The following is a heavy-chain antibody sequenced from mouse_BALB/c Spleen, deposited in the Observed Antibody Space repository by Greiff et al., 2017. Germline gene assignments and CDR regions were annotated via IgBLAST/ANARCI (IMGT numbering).Heavy chain of an antibody. Sequence: DVKLVESGGGLVQPGGSLKLSCAASGFTFSSYTMSWVRQTPEKRLEWVAYISNGGGSTYYPDTVKGRFTISRDNAKNTLYLQMSSLKSEDTAMYYCARRRGDYDVGVGYFDVWGAGTTVTVSS. CDR1: GFTFSSYT. CDR3: ARRRGDYDVGVGYFDV. V-gene: IGHV5-12-2*01. CDR2: ISNGGGST. D-gene: IGHD2-4*01. J-gene: IGHJ1*01.